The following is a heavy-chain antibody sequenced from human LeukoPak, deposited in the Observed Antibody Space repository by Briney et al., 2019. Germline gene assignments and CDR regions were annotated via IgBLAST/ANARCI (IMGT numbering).Heavy chain of an antibody. Sequence: LGGSLKLSCAASGFTFSGSAMHWVRQASGKGPEWVGRIRSKANSYATAYAASVKGRFTIPRDDSKNTAYLQMNSLKTEDTAVYYCTRSGGYVDYWGQGTLVTVSS. CDR2: IRSKANSYAT. D-gene: IGHD1-26*01. CDR1: GFTFSGSA. J-gene: IGHJ4*02. CDR3: TRSGGYVDY. V-gene: IGHV3-73*01.